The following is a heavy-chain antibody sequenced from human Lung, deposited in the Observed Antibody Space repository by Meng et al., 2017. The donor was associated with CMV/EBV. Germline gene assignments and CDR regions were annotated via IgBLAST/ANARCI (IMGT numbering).Heavy chain of an antibody. CDR3: ARDVSPRSSAYFAIYYFYALDV. Sequence: GESXKISCAASGFTFSSYSMNWVRQAPGKGLEWVSSISSSGTYIYYADSVKGRFTISRDNAQNSLYLQMNSLRAEDTAVYYCARDVSPRSSAYFAIYYFYALDVXREGXTVTVSS. CDR2: ISSSGTYI. J-gene: IGHJ6*04. D-gene: IGHD2-21*01. CDR1: GFTFSSYS. V-gene: IGHV3-21*01.